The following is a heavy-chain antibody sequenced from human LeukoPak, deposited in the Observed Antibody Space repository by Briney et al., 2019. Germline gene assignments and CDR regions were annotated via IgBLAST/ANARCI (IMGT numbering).Heavy chain of an antibody. J-gene: IGHJ4*02. D-gene: IGHD2-21*02. V-gene: IGHV3-23*01. Sequence: GGSLRLSCAASGFTFSSYAMSWVRQAPGKGLKWVSAISGSGGSTYYADSVKGRFTISRDNFKNTLYLQMNSLRAEDTAVYYCAKDDWWRLPNPYYFDYWGQGTLVTVSS. CDR1: GFTFSSYA. CDR3: AKDDWWRLPNPYYFDY. CDR2: ISGSGGST.